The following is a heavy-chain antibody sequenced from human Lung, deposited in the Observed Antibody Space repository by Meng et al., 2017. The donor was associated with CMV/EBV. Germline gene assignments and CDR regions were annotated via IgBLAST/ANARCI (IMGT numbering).Heavy chain of an antibody. J-gene: IGHJ6*02. CDR1: GGTFSSYA. D-gene: IGHD3-16*01. CDR3: ARFVYRPPHYYYGMDV. V-gene: IGHV1-69*05. Sequence: SXXVSXKASGGTFSSYAISWVRQAPGQGLEWMGGIIPIFGTANYAQKFQGRVTITTDESTSTAYMELSSLRSEDTAVYYCARFVYRPPHYYYGMDVWGQGTXVTCSS. CDR2: IIPIFGTA.